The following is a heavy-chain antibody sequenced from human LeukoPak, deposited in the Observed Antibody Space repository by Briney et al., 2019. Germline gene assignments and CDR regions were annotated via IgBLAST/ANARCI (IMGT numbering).Heavy chain of an antibody. V-gene: IGHV4-4*02. CDR1: GRPISSRNW. CDR2: IYHSGST. CDR3: ARAQPAALDY. Sequence: SETLSLTCAVSGRPISSRNWWSWLRQPPGKGVEWNGEIYHSGSTNYNPTLKSRVTISVDKSKNQFSLKLSSVTAADTAVYYCARAQPAALDYWGQRTLVTVSS. D-gene: IGHD6-13*01. J-gene: IGHJ4*02.